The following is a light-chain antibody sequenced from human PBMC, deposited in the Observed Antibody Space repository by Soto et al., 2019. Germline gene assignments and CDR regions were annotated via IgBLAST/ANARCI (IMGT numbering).Light chain of an antibody. J-gene: IGKJ1*01. Sequence: DIQLTQSPSFLSASVGDRVTITCRASQGISSYLAWYQQKPGKAPKLLIYAASTLQSGVPTRFGSSGSGTEFTLTISSLQPEDFATYYCQQLNSYPKTFGQGTKVEIK. V-gene: IGKV1-9*01. CDR2: AAS. CDR1: QGISSY. CDR3: QQLNSYPKT.